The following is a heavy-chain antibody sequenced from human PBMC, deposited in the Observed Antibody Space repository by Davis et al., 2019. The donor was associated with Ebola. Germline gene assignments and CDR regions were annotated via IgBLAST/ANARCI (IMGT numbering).Heavy chain of an antibody. CDR1: GFVFRNYV. Sequence: GESLKISCAASGFVFRNYVMSWVRQAPGKGLEWVSTLGTSAVTYYADSVKGRFTISRDNSKNTLYLQMNGLRVEDTAIYYCAKDTSNIWFDIWGQGTMVTVSS. J-gene: IGHJ3*02. CDR2: LGTSAVT. V-gene: IGHV3-23*01. D-gene: IGHD1-26*01. CDR3: AKDTSNIWFDI.